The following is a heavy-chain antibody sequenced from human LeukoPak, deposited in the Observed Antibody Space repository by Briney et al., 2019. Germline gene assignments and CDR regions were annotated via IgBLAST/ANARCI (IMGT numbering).Heavy chain of an antibody. CDR3: ARGYLYFDY. Sequence: GGSLRLSCAASGFTFNTDTMNWVRQAPGKGLEWVAYISTSSSTIYYADSVKGRFTISRDNAKNSLYLQMHSLRDEDTAVYYCARGYLYFDYWGQGSLVTVSS. CDR1: GFTFNTDT. CDR2: ISTSSSTI. V-gene: IGHV3-48*02. J-gene: IGHJ4*01. D-gene: IGHD2-2*01.